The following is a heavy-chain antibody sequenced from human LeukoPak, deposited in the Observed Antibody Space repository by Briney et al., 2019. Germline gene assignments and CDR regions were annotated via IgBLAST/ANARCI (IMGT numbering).Heavy chain of an antibody. CDR2: INPYSGGT. J-gene: IGHJ6*03. CDR1: GYTFTDYY. V-gene: IGHV1-2*02. Sequence: ASVKVSCKASGYTFTDYYMHWVRQAPGQGLEWMGWINPYSGGTNYEQKFQGRVTMTRDTSISTAYIEVSRVRSDDTAMYYCARGSSTRVYYYYYMDVWGKGTMVTISS. D-gene: IGHD6-6*01. CDR3: ARGSSTRVYYYYYMDV.